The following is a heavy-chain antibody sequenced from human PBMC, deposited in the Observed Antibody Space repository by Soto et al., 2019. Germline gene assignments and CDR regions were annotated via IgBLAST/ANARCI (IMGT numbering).Heavy chain of an antibody. D-gene: IGHD3-3*01. CDR3: ARGGTIPETKRYYDFWSGYYEGRRDFDY. Sequence: GASVKVSCKASGGTFSSYAISWVRQAPGQGLEWMGGIIPIFGTANYAQKFQGRVTITADESTSTAYMELSSLRSEDTAVYYCARGGTIPETKRYYDFWSGYYEGRRDFDYWGQGTLVTVSS. CDR1: GGTFSSYA. J-gene: IGHJ4*02. V-gene: IGHV1-69*13. CDR2: IIPIFGTA.